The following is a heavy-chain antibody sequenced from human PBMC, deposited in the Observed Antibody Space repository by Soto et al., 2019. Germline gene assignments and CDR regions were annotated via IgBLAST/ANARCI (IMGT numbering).Heavy chain of an antibody. D-gene: IGHD5-12*01. CDR1: GFTFSAYT. CDR3: ARDRYIGFDSPFLIDS. V-gene: IGHV3-21*01. CDR2: ISSSSSYI. Sequence: EVQLVESGGGLVKPGESLRLSCAASGFTFSAYTMIWVRQTPGKGLEWVSCISSSSSYIYYADSVKGRFTISRDNAENSLYLQMNSLRGEDTAVYYCARDRYIGFDSPFLIDSWGQGALVTVSS. J-gene: IGHJ4*02.